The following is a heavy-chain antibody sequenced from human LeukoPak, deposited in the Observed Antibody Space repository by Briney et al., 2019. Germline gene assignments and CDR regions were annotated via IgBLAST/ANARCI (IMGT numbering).Heavy chain of an antibody. D-gene: IGHD6-19*01. CDR3: ARKTRLSGWYLGAFWFDP. Sequence: SETLSLTCTVSGGSISGYYWSWIRQPPGKGLEWIGEINHSGSTNYNPSLKSRVTISVDTSKNQFSLKLSSVTAADTAVYYCARKTRLSGWYLGAFWFDPWGQGTLVTVSS. CDR2: INHSGST. V-gene: IGHV4-34*01. J-gene: IGHJ5*02. CDR1: GGSISGYY.